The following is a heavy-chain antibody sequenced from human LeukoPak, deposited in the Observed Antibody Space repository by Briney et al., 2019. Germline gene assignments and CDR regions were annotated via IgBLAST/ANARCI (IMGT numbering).Heavy chain of an antibody. Sequence: ASVKVSCKASGYTFTSYAMNWVRQAPGQGLEWMGWINTNTGNPTYAQGFTGRFVFSLDTSVSTAYLQISSLKAEGTAVYYCARDNCIAAAECWFDPWGQGTLVTVSS. CDR3: ARDNCIAAAECWFDP. CDR2: INTNTGNP. D-gene: IGHD6-13*01. CDR1: GYTFTSYA. J-gene: IGHJ5*02. V-gene: IGHV7-4-1*02.